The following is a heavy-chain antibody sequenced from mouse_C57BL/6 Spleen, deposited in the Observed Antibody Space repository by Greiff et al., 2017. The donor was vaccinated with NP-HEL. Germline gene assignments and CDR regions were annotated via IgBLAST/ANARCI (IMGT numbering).Heavy chain of an antibody. J-gene: IGHJ1*03. CDR3: ARDSNYRYWYFDV. Sequence: QVQLQQSGPGLVQPSQSLSITCTVSGFSLTSYGVHWVRQSPGKGLEWLGVIWSGGSTDYNAAFISRLSISRDNSKSQLFFKMNSLKADDTAIYYCARDSNYRYWYFDVWGTGTTVTVAS. V-gene: IGHV2-2*01. CDR2: IWSGGST. CDR1: GFSLTSYG. D-gene: IGHD2-5*01.